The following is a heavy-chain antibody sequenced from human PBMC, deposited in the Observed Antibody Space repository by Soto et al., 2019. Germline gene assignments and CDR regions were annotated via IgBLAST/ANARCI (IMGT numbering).Heavy chain of an antibody. Sequence: GGSLRLSCAASGFTFSSYGMHWVRQAPGKGLEWVAVIWYDGSNKYYADSVKGRLTISRDNSKNTLYLQMNSLRAEDTAVYYCARDREYSSSSPGLWGQGTLVTVSS. CDR2: IWYDGSNK. J-gene: IGHJ4*02. V-gene: IGHV3-33*01. D-gene: IGHD6-6*01. CDR3: ARDREYSSSSPGL. CDR1: GFTFSSYG.